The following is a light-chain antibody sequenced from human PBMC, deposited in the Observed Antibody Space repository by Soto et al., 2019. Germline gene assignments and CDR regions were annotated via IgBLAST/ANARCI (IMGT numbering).Light chain of an antibody. Sequence: EIVLTQSPGTLSLSPGERATLSCRASQSINNRYLAWYQQKPGQAPRLLIYAASSRATGIPDRFSGSGSGTDFTLTISRLEPEDFAVYYCQQYGSSPPWTFGQGTKVEIK. J-gene: IGKJ1*01. CDR3: QQYGSSPPWT. V-gene: IGKV3-20*01. CDR1: QSINNRY. CDR2: AAS.